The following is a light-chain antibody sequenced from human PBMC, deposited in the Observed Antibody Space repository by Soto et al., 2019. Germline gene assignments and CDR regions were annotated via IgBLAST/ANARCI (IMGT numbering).Light chain of an antibody. J-gene: IGKJ1*01. Sequence: DIQMTQSPSTLSASPGDRVTITCRASQIIGDSLAWYQHKPGQAPYLLIYDVSILERGVPSRFSGSGSGTEFTLTISSMQPDDFAIYYCQPYNDYSHTFGQGTKVEI. V-gene: IGKV1-5*01. CDR1: QIIGDS. CDR2: DVS. CDR3: QPYNDYSHT.